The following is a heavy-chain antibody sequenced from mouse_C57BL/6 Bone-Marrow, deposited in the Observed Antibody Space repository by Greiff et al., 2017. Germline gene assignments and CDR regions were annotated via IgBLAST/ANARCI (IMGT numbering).Heavy chain of an antibody. V-gene: IGHV1-72*01. CDR2: IDPNSGGT. D-gene: IGHD2-13*01. CDR3: AREIYYCAWFAY. CDR1: GYTFTSYW. J-gene: IGHJ3*01. Sequence: QVQLQQPGAELVKPGASVKLSCKASGYTFTSYWMHWVKQRPGRGLGWIGRIDPNSGGTKDNEKFKSKATLTVDKPSSPAYMQLSSLTSEDSAVYYCAREIYYCAWFAYWGQGTLVTVSA.